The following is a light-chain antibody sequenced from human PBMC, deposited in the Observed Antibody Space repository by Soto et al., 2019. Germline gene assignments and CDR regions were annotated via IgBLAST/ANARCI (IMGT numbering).Light chain of an antibody. Sequence: SALTQPASVSGSPGQSITISCTGTSGDIGSYNRVSWYQQHPGKAPKLIIYEVTDRPSGVSNRFSGSKSGNTASLTISGLQTEDEAEYYCSSYTKIKTRACVFGTGTKVTVL. CDR2: EVT. V-gene: IGLV2-14*01. J-gene: IGLJ1*01. CDR3: SSYTKIKTRACV. CDR1: SGDIGSYNR.